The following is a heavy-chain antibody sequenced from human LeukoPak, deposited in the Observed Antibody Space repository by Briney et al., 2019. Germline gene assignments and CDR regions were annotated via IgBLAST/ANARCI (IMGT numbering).Heavy chain of an antibody. V-gene: IGHV3-66*01. Sequence: PGGSLRLSCAASGFTVSSNYMSWVRQAPGKGLEWLSVIYSGGSTYYADSVKGRFTISRDNSKNTLYLQMNSLRAEDTAVYYCARCYYVHDAFDIWGQGTMVTVSS. CDR2: IYSGGST. CDR1: GFTVSSNY. D-gene: IGHD3-10*02. CDR3: ARCYYVHDAFDI. J-gene: IGHJ3*02.